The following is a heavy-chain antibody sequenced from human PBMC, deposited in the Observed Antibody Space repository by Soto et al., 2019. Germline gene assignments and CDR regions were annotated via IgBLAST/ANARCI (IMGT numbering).Heavy chain of an antibody. Sequence: GGSLRLSCAASGFTFSSYGMHWVRQAPGKGLEWVAVIWYDGSNKYYADSVKGRFTISRDNSKNTLYLQMNSLRAEDTAVYYCARSPVIAARPGWFDPWGQGTLVTVSS. CDR3: ARSPVIAARPGWFDP. J-gene: IGHJ5*02. V-gene: IGHV3-33*01. D-gene: IGHD6-6*01. CDR1: GFTFSSYG. CDR2: IWYDGSNK.